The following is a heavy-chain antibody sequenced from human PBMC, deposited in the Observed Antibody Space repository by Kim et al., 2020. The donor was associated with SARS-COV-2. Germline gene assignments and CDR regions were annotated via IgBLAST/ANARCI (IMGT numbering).Heavy chain of an antibody. D-gene: IGHD2-15*01. CDR2: INHSGST. CDR3: AGGKQDIVVVVAVYYYYYSMDV. CDR1: GWSFSGYY. V-gene: IGHV4-34*01. Sequence: SETLSLTCAVYGWSFSGYYWSWIRQPPGKGLEWIWEINHSGSTNYNPSLKSRVTIPVDTSKNQFSLKLSTVTAADTAVYYCAGGKQDIVVVVAVYYYYYSMDVWGEGTTVTVSS. J-gene: IGHJ6*03.